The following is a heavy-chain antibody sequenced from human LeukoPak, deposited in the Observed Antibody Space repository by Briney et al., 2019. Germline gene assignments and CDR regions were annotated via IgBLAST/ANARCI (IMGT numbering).Heavy chain of an antibody. CDR2: INPNSGGT. Sequence: ASVKVSCKASGYTFTSYDINWVRHAPGQGLEWMGWINPNSGGTNYAQKFQGRVTMTRDTSISTAYMELSRLRSDDTAVYYCARDPRAAMGGLVDYWGQGTLVTVSS. V-gene: IGHV1-2*02. CDR3: ARDPRAAMGGLVDY. CDR1: GYTFTSYD. D-gene: IGHD5-18*01. J-gene: IGHJ4*02.